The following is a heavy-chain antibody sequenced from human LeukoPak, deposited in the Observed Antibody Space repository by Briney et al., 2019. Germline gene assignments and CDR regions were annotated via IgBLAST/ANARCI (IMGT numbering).Heavy chain of an antibody. Sequence: GGSLRLSCAASGFTFSSYGMSWVRQAPGKGLEWVSAISGSGGSTYYADSVKGRFTISRDNSKNTLYLQMNSPRAEDTAVYYCAKAMIVVVRTFDYWGQGTLVTVSS. V-gene: IGHV3-23*01. D-gene: IGHD3-22*01. CDR3: AKAMIVVVRTFDY. CDR2: ISGSGGST. J-gene: IGHJ4*02. CDR1: GFTFSSYG.